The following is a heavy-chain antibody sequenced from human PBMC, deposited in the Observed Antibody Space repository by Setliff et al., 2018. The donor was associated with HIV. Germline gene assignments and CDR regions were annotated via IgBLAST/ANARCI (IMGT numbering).Heavy chain of an antibody. CDR2: IHHSEST. V-gene: IGHV4-4*02. CDR1: GGSISSSHW. Sequence: SETLSLTCAVSGGSISSSHWWSRVRQPPGKGLEWIGEIHHSESTNYNPSLKSRVTISVDKSKNHFSLKLSSVTAADTAVYYCASQVPSMLGRSLGYWGQGTLVTVSS. CDR3: ASQVPSMLGRSLGY. J-gene: IGHJ4*02. D-gene: IGHD2-8*01.